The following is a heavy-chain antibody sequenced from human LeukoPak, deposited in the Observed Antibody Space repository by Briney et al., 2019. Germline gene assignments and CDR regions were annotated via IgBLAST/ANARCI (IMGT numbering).Heavy chain of an antibody. V-gene: IGHV1-2*06. J-gene: IGHJ4*02. Sequence: GASVKVSCKASGYTFTGYYMHWVRQAPGQGLEWMGRINPNSGGTNYAQKFQGRVTMTRDTSISTAYMELSRLRSDDTAVYYCARQYYDYVWGSYRYLTPFDYWGQGTLVTVSS. CDR1: GYTFTGYY. D-gene: IGHD3-16*02. CDR3: ARQYYDYVWGSYRYLTPFDY. CDR2: INPNSGGT.